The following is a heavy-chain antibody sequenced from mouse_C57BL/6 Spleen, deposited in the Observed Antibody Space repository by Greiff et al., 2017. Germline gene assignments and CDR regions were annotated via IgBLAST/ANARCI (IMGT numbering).Heavy chain of an antibody. CDR3: ARGDGKRAMDY. CDR2: IYPRSGNT. D-gene: IGHD2-1*01. CDR1: GYTFTSYG. J-gene: IGHJ4*01. V-gene: IGHV1-81*01. Sequence: QVQLQQSGAELARPGASVKLSCKASGYTFTSYGISWVKQRTGQGLEWIGEIYPRSGNTYYNEKFKGKATLTADKSSSTAYMELRSLTSEDAAVYFCARGDGKRAMDYWGQGTSVTVSS.